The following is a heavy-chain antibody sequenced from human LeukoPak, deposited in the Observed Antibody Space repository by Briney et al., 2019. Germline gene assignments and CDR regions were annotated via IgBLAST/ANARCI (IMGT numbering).Heavy chain of an antibody. CDR2: ISSSSSTI. D-gene: IGHD4-17*01. CDR1: VFTFSSYS. J-gene: IGHJ4*02. V-gene: IGHV3-48*01. Sequence: SGGSLRLSCAASVFTFSSYSMNWVRQAPGKGLEWVSYISSSSSTIYYADSVKGRFTISRDNAKNSLYLQMNSLRAEDTAVYYCARVSTRGMTTVPQGGDYWGQGTLVTVSS. CDR3: ARVSTRGMTTVPQGGDY.